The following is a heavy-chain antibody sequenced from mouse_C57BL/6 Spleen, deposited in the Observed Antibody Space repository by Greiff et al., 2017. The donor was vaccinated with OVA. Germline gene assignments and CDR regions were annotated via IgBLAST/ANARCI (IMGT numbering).Heavy chain of an antibody. CDR2: IRLKSDNYAT. CDR1: GFTFSNYW. D-gene: IGHD1-1*01. CDR3: TSTVVHAMDY. V-gene: IGHV6-3*01. Sequence: EVQLQQSGGGLVQPGGSMKLSCVASGFTFSNYWMNWVRQSPEKGLEWVAQIRLKSDNYATHYAESVKGRFTISRDDSKSSVYLQMNNLRAEDTGIYYCTSTVVHAMDYWGQGTSVTVSS. J-gene: IGHJ4*01.